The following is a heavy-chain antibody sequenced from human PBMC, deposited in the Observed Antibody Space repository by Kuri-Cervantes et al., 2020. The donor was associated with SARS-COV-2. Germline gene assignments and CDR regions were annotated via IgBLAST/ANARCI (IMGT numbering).Heavy chain of an antibody. CDR1: GGSISSYH. CDR3: ASIAARPYFDY. CDR2: IYTSGST. J-gene: IGHJ4*02. D-gene: IGHD6-6*01. Sequence: SETLSLTCTVSGGSISSYHWSWIRQPAGKGLEWIGRIYTSGSTNYNPPLKSRVTMSVDTSKNQFSLKLSSVTAADTAVYYCASIAARPYFDYWGQGTLVTVSS. V-gene: IGHV4-4*07.